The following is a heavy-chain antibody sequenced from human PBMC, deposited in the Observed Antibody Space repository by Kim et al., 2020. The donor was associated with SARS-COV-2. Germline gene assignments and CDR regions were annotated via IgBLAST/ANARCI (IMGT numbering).Heavy chain of an antibody. Sequence: SETLSLTCAVYGVSFSNYYWSWLRQPPGKGLEWIGEINPSGSTNCNPSLKSPVSISVDTSKNQFSLNLSSVTAADTAVYYCASGGPISEYDFLTRHNWFEPWGQGTLVTVSS. V-gene: IGHV4-34*01. CDR3: ASGGPISEYDFLTRHNWFEP. CDR2: INPSGST. J-gene: IGHJ5*02. CDR1: GVSFSNYY. D-gene: IGHD3-9*01.